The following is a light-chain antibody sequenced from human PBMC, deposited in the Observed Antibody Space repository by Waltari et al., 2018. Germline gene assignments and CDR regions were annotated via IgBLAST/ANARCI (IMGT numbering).Light chain of an antibody. Sequence: VIWMTQSPSLLSASPGDRVTITCRMSQGIRTYLAWYQQTPGRAPDLLIYGASILHSGVPSRFSGSGSGTDFTLTISSLQSEDVATYYCQHYYNFPWTFGQGTKVEIK. V-gene: IGKV1D-8*03. CDR1: QGIRTY. J-gene: IGKJ1*01. CDR2: GAS. CDR3: QHYYNFPWT.